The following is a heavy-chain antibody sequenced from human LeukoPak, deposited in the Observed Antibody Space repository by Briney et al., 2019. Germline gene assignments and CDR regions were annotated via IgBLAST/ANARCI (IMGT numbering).Heavy chain of an antibody. CDR3: ARDRTFGSSWYKIGDY. Sequence: SSVKVSYKASGYTFTSYGISWVRQAPGQGLEWMAWIRAYNGNTNYAQKLQGRVTMTTDTSTSTAYMELRSLRSDDTAVYYCARDRTFGSSWYKIGDYWGQGTLVTVSS. D-gene: IGHD6-13*01. V-gene: IGHV1-18*01. J-gene: IGHJ4*02. CDR2: IRAYNGNT. CDR1: GYTFTSYG.